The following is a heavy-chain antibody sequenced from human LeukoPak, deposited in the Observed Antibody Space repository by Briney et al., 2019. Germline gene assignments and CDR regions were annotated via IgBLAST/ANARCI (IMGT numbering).Heavy chain of an antibody. V-gene: IGHV3-15*01. CDR3: TRRSFSGSYYGTGFDY. Sequence: GGSLRLYCAASGFTFSNAWMSWVRQAPGKGLEWVGRIKSKTAGGTTDYAAPVKGTFTISRDDSKNTLYLQMNSLKTEDTAVYYCTRRSFSGSYYGTGFDYWGQGTLVTVSS. CDR2: IKSKTAGGTT. J-gene: IGHJ4*02. CDR1: GFTFSNAW. D-gene: IGHD1-26*01.